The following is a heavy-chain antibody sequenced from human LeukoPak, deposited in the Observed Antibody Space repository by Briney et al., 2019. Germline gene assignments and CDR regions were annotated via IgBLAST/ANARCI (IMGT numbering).Heavy chain of an antibody. V-gene: IGHV3-7*03. D-gene: IGHD3-10*01. Sequence: GGSLRLSCAASGFTFSSYTVNWVRQAPGKGLEWVANIKQDGSEKYYVDSVKGRFTISRDNAKNSQYLQMNNLRAEDTAVYYCAKEGSGSLYYMDVWGKGTTVTISS. CDR2: IKQDGSEK. CDR1: GFTFSSYT. J-gene: IGHJ6*03. CDR3: AKEGSGSLYYMDV.